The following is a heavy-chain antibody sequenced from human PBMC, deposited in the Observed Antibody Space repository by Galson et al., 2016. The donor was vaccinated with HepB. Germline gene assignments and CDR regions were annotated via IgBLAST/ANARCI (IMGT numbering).Heavy chain of an antibody. Sequence: ETLRLSCAASGFIFSDYSMSWVRQAPGKGLEWVSSTGTGSTYKYYADSVKGRFTISRDDAQNSLFLQMNSLRVEDTAVYYCVKSTVRHLRYSGMDVWGQGTTVTVSS. CDR2: TGTGSTYK. CDR3: VKSTVRHLRYSGMDV. V-gene: IGHV3-21*01. J-gene: IGHJ6*02. D-gene: IGHD4-11*01. CDR1: GFIFSDYS.